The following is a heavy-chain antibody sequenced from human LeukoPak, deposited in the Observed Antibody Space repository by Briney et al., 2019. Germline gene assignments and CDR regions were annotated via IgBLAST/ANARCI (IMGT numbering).Heavy chain of an antibody. V-gene: IGHV3-23*01. CDR3: VKEGDPSLPPANFDY. D-gene: IGHD2-2*01. CDR2: ISGSGDST. Sequence: GGSLRLSCAASGFDFMYYAMTWVRQPPGKGLEWFAAISGSGDSTYYADSARGRFTISRDNSKNTVYLQMSSLRGEDTAIYYCVKEGDPSLPPANFDYWGQGTLVAVSS. J-gene: IGHJ4*02. CDR1: GFDFMYYA.